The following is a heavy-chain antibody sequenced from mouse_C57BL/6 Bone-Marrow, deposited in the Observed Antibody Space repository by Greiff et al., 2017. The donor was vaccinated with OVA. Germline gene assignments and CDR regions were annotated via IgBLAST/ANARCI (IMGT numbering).Heavy chain of an antibody. CDR3: ASPHYYGSSYWYFDV. D-gene: IGHD1-1*01. J-gene: IGHJ1*03. CDR1: GYTFTSYW. CDR2: IYPSDSET. Sequence: VQLQQPGAELVRPGSSVKLSCKASGYTFTSYWMDWVKQRPGQGLEWIGNIYPSDSETHYNQKFKDKATLTVDKSSSTAYMQLSSLTSEDSAVYYCASPHYYGSSYWYFDVWGTGTTVTVSS. V-gene: IGHV1-61*01.